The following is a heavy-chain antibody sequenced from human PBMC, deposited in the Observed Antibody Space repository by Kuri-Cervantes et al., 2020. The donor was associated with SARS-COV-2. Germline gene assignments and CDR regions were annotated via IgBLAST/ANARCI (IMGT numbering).Heavy chain of an antibody. CDR1: GFTFDDYA. CDR3: AKDDLSSSLDY. CDR2: ISWNSGSI. V-gene: IGHV3-9*01. Sequence: SLKISCAASGFTFDDYAMHWVRQAPGKGLEWVSGISWNSGSIGYADSVKGRFTISRDNSKNTVYLQMNSLRAEDTAVYYCAKDDLSSSLDYWGQGTLVTVSS. D-gene: IGHD6-6*01. J-gene: IGHJ4*02.